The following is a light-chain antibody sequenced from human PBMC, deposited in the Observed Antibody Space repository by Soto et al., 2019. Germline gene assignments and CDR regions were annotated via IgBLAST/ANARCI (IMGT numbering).Light chain of an antibody. CDR3: QQYGSSPVT. CDR2: GAS. Sequence: EIVLTQSPGTQSLSPGERTTLSCRASQSVSSNFLAWYQQKPGQAPRLLIYGASSRATGIPDRFSGSGSGTDFILAISRLGPEDSAVYYCQQYGSSPVTFGQGTKVEIK. J-gene: IGKJ1*01. V-gene: IGKV3-20*01. CDR1: QSVSSNF.